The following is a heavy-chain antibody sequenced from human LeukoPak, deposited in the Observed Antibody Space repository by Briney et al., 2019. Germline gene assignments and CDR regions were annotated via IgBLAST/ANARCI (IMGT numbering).Heavy chain of an antibody. CDR2: SDPEDGET. J-gene: IGHJ5*02. D-gene: IGHD6-13*01. V-gene: IGHV1-24*01. Sequence: ASVKVSCKVSGYTLTELSMQRVRQAAGKGLEWMGGSDPEDGETIYAQKFQGRVTMTEDTSTDTAYMELSSLRSEDTAVYYCATDFLSPVHRSNWYWYPRSWGQGTLVTVSS. CDR1: GYTLTELS. CDR3: ATDFLSPVHRSNWYWYPRS.